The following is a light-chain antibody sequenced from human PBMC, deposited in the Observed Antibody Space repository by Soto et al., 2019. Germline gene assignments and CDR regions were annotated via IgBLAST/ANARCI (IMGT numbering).Light chain of an antibody. CDR3: AAWDDSLNGLYV. CDR2: SNN. Sequence: QTVVTQPPSASGTPGQRVTISSSGSSSNIGSNTVNWYQQLPGTAPKLLIYSNNQRPSGVPDRFSGSKSGTSASLAISGLQSEDEADYYCAAWDDSLNGLYVFGTGTKLTVL. V-gene: IGLV1-44*01. J-gene: IGLJ1*01. CDR1: SSNIGSNT.